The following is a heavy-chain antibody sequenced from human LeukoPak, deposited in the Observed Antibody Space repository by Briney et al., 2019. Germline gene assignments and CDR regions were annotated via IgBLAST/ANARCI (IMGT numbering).Heavy chain of an antibody. V-gene: IGHV3-48*01. J-gene: IGHJ4*02. D-gene: IGHD4-17*01. CDR2: INGGSTTI. CDR3: ARRIGVGTTATIDY. Sequence: PGGSLRLSCAASGFTFSSYEMNWVRQAPGKGLEWVSYINGGSTTIYYADSVKGRFTISRDNAKNSLYLQMSSLRAEDTAVYFCARRIGVGTTATIDYWGQGTLVTVSS. CDR1: GFTFSSYE.